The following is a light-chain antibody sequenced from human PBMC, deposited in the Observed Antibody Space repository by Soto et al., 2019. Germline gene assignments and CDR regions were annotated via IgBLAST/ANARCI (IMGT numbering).Light chain of an antibody. J-gene: IGLJ1*01. CDR1: KNDIGVYDF. Sequence: QSALTQPPSASGSPGQSVTISCTGTKNDIGVYDFVSWYQHHPGKAPRLIIYEVVQRPSGVPDRFSGSKSGNTASLTVSGLQAADEGDYFCKSYAGSNTYVFGSGTNSPS. V-gene: IGLV2-8*01. CDR2: EVV. CDR3: KSYAGSNTYV.